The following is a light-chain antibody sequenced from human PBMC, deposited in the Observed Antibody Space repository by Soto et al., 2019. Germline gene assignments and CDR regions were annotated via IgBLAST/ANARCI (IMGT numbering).Light chain of an antibody. CDR1: QSVSSD. J-gene: IGKJ1*01. CDR2: GAS. CDR3: QQYDNWPQT. V-gene: IGKV3-15*01. Sequence: EIVMTQSPSTLSVSPGERATLPCRASQSVSSDLAWYQHQPGQAPRLLIYGASTRATGIPARFSGRGSGTEFTLTISILQSVDVAVYYCQQYDNWPQTFGQGTKVDIK.